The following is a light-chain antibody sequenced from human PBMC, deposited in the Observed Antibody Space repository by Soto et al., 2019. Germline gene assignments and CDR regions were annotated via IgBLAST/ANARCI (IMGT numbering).Light chain of an antibody. CDR2: RND. CDR1: SSNIGTNY. Sequence: QSVLTQPPSASATPGQRVTISCSGSSSNIGTNYVYWYQHLPGTAPKHLIYRNDQRPSGVPDRFSGSMSGTAASLAIGGLRSEDEADYYCAAWDDSLSGVVFGGGTKLTVL. CDR3: AAWDDSLSGVV. J-gene: IGLJ2*01. V-gene: IGLV1-47*01.